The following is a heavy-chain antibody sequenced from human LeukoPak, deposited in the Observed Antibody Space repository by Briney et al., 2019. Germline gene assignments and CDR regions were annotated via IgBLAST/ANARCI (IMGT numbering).Heavy chain of an antibody. CDR1: GFTFSSYG. CDR3: AEDRRDGWGGPNA. D-gene: IGHD1-26*01. CDR2: ISYDGSNK. Sequence: PGRSLRLSCAASGFTFSSYGMHWVRQAPGKGLEWVAVISYDGSNKYYADSVQGRITISRDNSKNTLYLQMNSLRAEDTAVYYCAEDRRDGWGGPNAWGQGTLVTVSS. J-gene: IGHJ5*02. V-gene: IGHV3-30*18.